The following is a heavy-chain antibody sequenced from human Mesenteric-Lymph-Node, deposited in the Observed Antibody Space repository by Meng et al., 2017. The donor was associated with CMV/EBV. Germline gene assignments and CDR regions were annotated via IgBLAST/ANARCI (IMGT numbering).Heavy chain of an antibody. CDR2: INHSGST. CDR1: VGSFSGYY. V-gene: IGHV4-34*01. D-gene: IGHD4-23*01. Sequence: LQPPQWGAGLLKPSEALSLTCAVYVGSFSGYYWSWIRQPPGKGLEWIGEINHSGSTNYNPSLKSRVTISVDTSKNQFSLKLSSVTAADTAVYYCARHQRWLKSEGGFNYWGQGTLVTVSS. J-gene: IGHJ4*02. CDR3: ARHQRWLKSEGGFNY.